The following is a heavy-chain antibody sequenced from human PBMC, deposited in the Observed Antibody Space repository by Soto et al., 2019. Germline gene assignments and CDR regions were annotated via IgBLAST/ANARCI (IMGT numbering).Heavy chain of an antibody. CDR1: GFTFSTYG. Sequence: QVPLVESGGGVVQPARSLRLSCAASGFTFSTYGMHWVRQAPGKGLERVALIWYHGSNKYYADSVKGRFSISRDNSKHTLYRLMNSLRAEDTAVYYCARDLYSSGEGLQVDYWGQGTLVTVSS. D-gene: IGHD6-19*01. J-gene: IGHJ4*02. CDR3: ARDLYSSGEGLQVDY. V-gene: IGHV3-33*01. CDR2: IWYHGSNK.